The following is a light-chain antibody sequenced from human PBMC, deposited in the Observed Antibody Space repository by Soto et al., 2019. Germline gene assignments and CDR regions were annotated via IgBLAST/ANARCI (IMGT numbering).Light chain of an antibody. CDR2: AAS. CDR3: QQLNSYPFT. J-gene: IGKJ4*01. Sequence: DIQLTQSPSFLSASVGDRVTITCRASQGISSYLAWYQQKPGKAPKLLIYAASTLQSGVPSRFIGSESGTEFTLTISSLQPEDCATYYCQQLNSYPFTFGGGTKVNIK. CDR1: QGISSY. V-gene: IGKV1-9*01.